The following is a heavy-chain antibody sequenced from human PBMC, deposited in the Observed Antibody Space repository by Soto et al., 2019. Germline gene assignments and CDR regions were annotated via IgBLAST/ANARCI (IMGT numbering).Heavy chain of an antibody. CDR1: GFTFSDYY. Sequence: GSLRLSCAASGFTFSDYYMSWIRQAPGKGLEWVSYISSSGSTIYYADSVKGRFTISRDNAKNSLYLQMNSLRAEDTAVYYCARYRQLVPRWFDPWGQGTLVTVSS. V-gene: IGHV3-11*01. CDR3: ARYRQLVPRWFDP. CDR2: ISSSGSTI. D-gene: IGHD6-6*01. J-gene: IGHJ5*02.